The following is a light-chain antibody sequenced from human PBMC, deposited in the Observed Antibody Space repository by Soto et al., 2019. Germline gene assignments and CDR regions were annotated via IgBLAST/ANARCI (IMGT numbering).Light chain of an antibody. CDR2: DVS. V-gene: IGLV2-14*01. Sequence: QSALTQPASVSGSPGQSITISCTGTSSDVGTYNYVSWYQQHPGKAPKLMIYDVSSRPSGVSNRFSGSKSGNTASLTISGLQAEDDADYYCSSYTSSSTVVFGEGTKLTVL. J-gene: IGLJ2*01. CDR3: SSYTSSSTVV. CDR1: SSDVGTYNY.